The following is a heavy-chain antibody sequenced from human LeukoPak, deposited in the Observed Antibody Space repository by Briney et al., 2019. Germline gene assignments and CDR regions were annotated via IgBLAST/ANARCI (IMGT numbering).Heavy chain of an antibody. V-gene: IGHV4-39*01. J-gene: IGHJ6*03. CDR3: ARQRYDSSGYYRPAYYYYYMDV. D-gene: IGHD3-22*01. CDR1: GGSISSSSYY. CDR2: IYYSGST. Sequence: SETLSLTCTVSGGSISSSSYYWGWIRQPPGKGLEWIGRIYYSGSTYYNPSLKSRVTISVDTSKNQFSLKLSSVTAADTAVYYCARQRYDSSGYYRPAYYYYYMDVWGKGTTVTVSS.